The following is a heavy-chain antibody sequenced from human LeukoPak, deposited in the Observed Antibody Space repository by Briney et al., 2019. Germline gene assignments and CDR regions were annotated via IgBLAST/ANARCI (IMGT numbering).Heavy chain of an antibody. CDR3: AKDLGGTTSLFDY. J-gene: IGHJ4*02. D-gene: IGHD1-1*01. CDR1: GLTFSNYG. Sequence: GGSLRLSCVASGLTFSNYGISWVRQAPGKGLEWVSAISSTGGTTYYADSVKGHFTISRDNSKNTLYLQMNSLRAEDTAVYYCAKDLGGTTSLFDYWGQGTLVTVSS. V-gene: IGHV3-23*01. CDR2: ISSTGGTT.